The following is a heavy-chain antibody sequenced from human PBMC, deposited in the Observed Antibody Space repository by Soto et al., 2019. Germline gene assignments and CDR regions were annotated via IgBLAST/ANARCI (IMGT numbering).Heavy chain of an antibody. CDR2: IKSKTDGGTT. Sequence: GGSLRLSCAASGFTFSNAWMSWVRQAPGKGLEWVGRIKSKTDGGTTDYAAPVKGRFTISRDDSKNTLYLQMNSLKIEDTAVYYCKTDVIRFLEWLRETYYFDYWGQGTLVTVSS. CDR3: KTDVIRFLEWLRETYYFDY. V-gene: IGHV3-15*01. CDR1: GFTFSNAW. D-gene: IGHD3-3*01. J-gene: IGHJ4*02.